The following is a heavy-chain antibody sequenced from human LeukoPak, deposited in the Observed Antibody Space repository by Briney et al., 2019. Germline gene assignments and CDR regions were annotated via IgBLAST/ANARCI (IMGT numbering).Heavy chain of an antibody. Sequence: GGPLRLSCAASAFTFSTYTMNWVRQAPGRGLEWVSSISSSGHYIYYADSMKGRFTISRDNAKNSLYLQLNSLRAEDTAVYYCARTMPAAGSDYWGQGTLVTVSS. CDR2: ISSSGHYI. J-gene: IGHJ4*02. CDR1: AFTFSTYT. CDR3: ARTMPAAGSDY. D-gene: IGHD6-13*01. V-gene: IGHV3-21*01.